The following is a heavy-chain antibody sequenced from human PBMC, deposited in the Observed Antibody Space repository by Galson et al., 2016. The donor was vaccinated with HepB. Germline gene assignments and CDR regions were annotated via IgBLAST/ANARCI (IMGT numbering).Heavy chain of an antibody. Sequence: TLRLSCAASGFTFNNYGMNWVRQAPGKGLEWVSYISSRGIIRYYADSVRGRFTISRDNAKNSLYLQMNSLRAEDTAVYYCARGRLEKIDYWGQGILVTVSS. CDR2: ISSRGIIR. CDR1: GFTFNNYG. D-gene: IGHD1-1*01. J-gene: IGHJ4*02. V-gene: IGHV3-48*01. CDR3: ARGRLEKIDY.